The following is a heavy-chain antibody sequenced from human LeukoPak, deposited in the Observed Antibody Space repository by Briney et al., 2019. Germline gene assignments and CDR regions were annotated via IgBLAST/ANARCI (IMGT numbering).Heavy chain of an antibody. CDR1: GFIFSNAW. CDR3: TTPPSNADYYMDV. D-gene: IGHD4-11*01. CDR2: IKSKADGGTT. V-gene: IGHV3-15*01. Sequence: GGSLRLSCAASGFIFSNAWMIWVRQAPGKGLGWVGRIKSKADGGTTDYAAPVKGRFIISRDDSKDTLYLQMNSLKTEDTAVYYCTTPPSNADYYMDVWGKGTTVTVSS. J-gene: IGHJ6*03.